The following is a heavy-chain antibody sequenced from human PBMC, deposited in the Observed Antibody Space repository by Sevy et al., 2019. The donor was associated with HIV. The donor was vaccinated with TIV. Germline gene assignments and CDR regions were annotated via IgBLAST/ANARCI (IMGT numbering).Heavy chain of an antibody. V-gene: IGHV1-18*01. J-gene: IGHJ6*02. CDR3: ARSSGEKKYYDFWSGYDENYYYGMDV. Sequence: ASVKVSCKASGYTFTSYGISWVRQAPGQGLEWMGWISAYNGNTNYAQKLQGRVTMTTDTSTSTAYMELRSLGSDDTAVYYCARSSGEKKYYDFWSGYDENYYYGMDVWGQGTTVTVSS. CDR1: GYTFTSYG. CDR2: ISAYNGNT. D-gene: IGHD3-3*01.